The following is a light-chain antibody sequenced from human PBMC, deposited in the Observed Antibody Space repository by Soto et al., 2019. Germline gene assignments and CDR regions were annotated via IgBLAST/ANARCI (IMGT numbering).Light chain of an antibody. CDR1: QSISTTY. Sequence: EIVLTQSPGTLSLSPGEGATLSCRASQSISTTYLAWYQQKPGQAPRLLIYGASSRATGIPDRFSGSGSETDFTLTISRLEPEDFALYYCQQYRSLSSTFAQGTKLDIK. V-gene: IGKV3-20*01. CDR3: QQYRSLSST. J-gene: IGKJ1*01. CDR2: GAS.